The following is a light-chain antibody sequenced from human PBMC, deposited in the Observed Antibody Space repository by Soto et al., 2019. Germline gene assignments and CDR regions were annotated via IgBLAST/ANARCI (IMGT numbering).Light chain of an antibody. Sequence: QSALTQPPSASGSPGQSVTISCTGTSSDVGGYNYVSWYQQHPGKAPKLMIYEVNKRPSGVPDRFSGSKSGNTASLTVSGLQAEDEADYYCSSYAGSNTDVVFGGGTELIVL. V-gene: IGLV2-8*01. CDR1: SSDVGGYNY. CDR3: SSYAGSNTDVV. CDR2: EVN. J-gene: IGLJ2*01.